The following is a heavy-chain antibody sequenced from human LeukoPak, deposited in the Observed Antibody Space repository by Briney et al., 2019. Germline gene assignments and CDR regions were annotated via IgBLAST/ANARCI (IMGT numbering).Heavy chain of an antibody. CDR1: GYTFTSYG. D-gene: IGHD1-7*01. Sequence: GASVKVSCKASGYTFTSYGISWVRQAPGQGLQWLGWISASNGNTNYAQKFRDRVTMSTDTSTGTAYLDVRSLTSDDTAVYYCARDHPNWNYAPDFWGQGTLVIVSS. J-gene: IGHJ4*02. V-gene: IGHV1-18*01. CDR3: ARDHPNWNYAPDF. CDR2: ISASNGNT.